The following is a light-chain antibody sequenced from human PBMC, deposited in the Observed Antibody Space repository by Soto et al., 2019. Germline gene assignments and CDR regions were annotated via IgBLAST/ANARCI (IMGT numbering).Light chain of an antibody. J-gene: IGKJ5*01. V-gene: IGKV3-15*01. CDR2: GAS. CDR1: QSVSSSY. Sequence: ELEMTQSRSTLTVSAGNRATPSSRASQSVSSSYLAWYQQKPGQAPRLXIYGASSRATGIPVRFSGSGSGTEFTLTISSLQSEDFAVYYCQQYNNWPLTFGQGTRLETK. CDR3: QQYNNWPLT.